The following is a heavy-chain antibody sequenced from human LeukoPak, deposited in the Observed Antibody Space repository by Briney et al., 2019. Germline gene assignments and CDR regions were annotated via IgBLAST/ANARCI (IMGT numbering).Heavy chain of an antibody. D-gene: IGHD1-14*01. CDR1: GYTFTTHH. CDR3: ARGRPTNLHGIY. J-gene: IGHJ4*02. Sequence: ASVKVSCKASGYTFTTHHIKWVPQATGQGGEGMEWMNPGSGNTEYAQKFQGRVTMTCHTSINTAYLQLSRLRSEDTAVYYCARGRPTNLHGIYWGQGTLVTVSS. CDR2: MNPGSGNT. V-gene: IGHV1-8*01.